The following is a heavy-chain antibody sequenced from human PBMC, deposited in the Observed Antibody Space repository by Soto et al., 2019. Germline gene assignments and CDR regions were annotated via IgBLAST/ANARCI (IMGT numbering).Heavy chain of an antibody. D-gene: IGHD3-3*01. J-gene: IGHJ3*02. V-gene: IGHV3-48*02. CDR2: ISSSSSTI. CDR1: GFTFSSYS. CDR3: ARDRGYYDFWSGYLSAFDI. Sequence: EVQLVESGGGLVQPGGSLRLSCAASGFTFSSYSMNWVRQAPGKGLEWVSYISSSSSTIYYADSVKGRFTISRDNAKNSLYLQMNSLRDADTAVYYCARDRGYYDFWSGYLSAFDIWGQGTMVTVSS.